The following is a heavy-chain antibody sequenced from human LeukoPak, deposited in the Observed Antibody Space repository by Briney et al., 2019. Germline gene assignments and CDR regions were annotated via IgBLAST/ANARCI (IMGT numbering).Heavy chain of an antibody. V-gene: IGHV4-59*01. Sequence: SETLSLTCTVSGASISSYYWSWIRQPPGKGLEWIASRHYRGTTNYNPSLESRVTISVDTSRKQFSLKLSSVTAADTAVYYCARVRGRYYDYVWGSYRGYYFDYWGQGTLVTVSS. J-gene: IGHJ4*02. CDR2: RHYRGTT. CDR1: GASISSYY. CDR3: ARVRGRYYDYVWGSYRGYYFDY. D-gene: IGHD3-16*02.